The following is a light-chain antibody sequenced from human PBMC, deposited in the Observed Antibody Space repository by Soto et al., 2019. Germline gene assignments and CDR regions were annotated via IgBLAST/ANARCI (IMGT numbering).Light chain of an antibody. CDR3: SSYTSTSTL. CDR1: SSDVGGYKY. Sequence: QSALTQPASVSGSPGQSITISCTGTSSDVGGYKYVSWYQLHPGTAPKLVIYDVTNRPSGVSNRFSGSKSDNTASLTISGLQAEDEADYFCSSYTSTSTLFGTGTKVTVL. J-gene: IGLJ1*01. CDR2: DVT. V-gene: IGLV2-14*01.